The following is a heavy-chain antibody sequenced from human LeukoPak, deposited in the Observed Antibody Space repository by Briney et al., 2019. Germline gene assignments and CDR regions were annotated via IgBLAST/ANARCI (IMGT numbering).Heavy chain of an antibody. Sequence: SETLSLTCTVSGASISSYYWSWVRQPAGKGLEWLGRIHTSGSTNYNPSLKSRVTMSGDTSKNQFSLKLSSVTAADTAVYYCARDRYYYDSSGSQFDYWGQGTRVTVSS. D-gene: IGHD3-22*01. CDR1: GASISSYY. CDR3: ARDRYYYDSSGSQFDY. CDR2: IHTSGST. V-gene: IGHV4-4*07. J-gene: IGHJ4*02.